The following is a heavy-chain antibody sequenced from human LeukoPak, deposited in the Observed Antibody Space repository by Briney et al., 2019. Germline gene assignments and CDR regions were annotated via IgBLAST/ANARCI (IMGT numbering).Heavy chain of an antibody. CDR2: ISSSSSYI. CDR1: GFTFSSYS. V-gene: IGHV3-21*01. Sequence: GGSLRLSCAASGFTFSSYSMNWVRQAPGKGLEWVSSISSSSSYIYYADSVKGRFTISRDNAKNSLYLQMNSLRAEDTAVYFCAREISYGDYPSGDAFDNWDQGTMVTVSS. J-gene: IGHJ3*02. CDR3: AREISYGDYPSGDAFDN. D-gene: IGHD4-17*01.